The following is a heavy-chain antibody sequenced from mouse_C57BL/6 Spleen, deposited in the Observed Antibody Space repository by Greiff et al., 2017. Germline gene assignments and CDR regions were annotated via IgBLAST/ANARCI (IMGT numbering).Heavy chain of an antibody. Sequence: QVQLKQSGAELVKPGASVKLSCKASGYAFSSYWMNWVKQRPGKGLEWIGQIYPGDGDTNYNGKFKGKATLTADKSSSTAYMQLSSLTSEESAVYFCERDIYYDGSSYGYFDVWGTGTTVTVSS. CDR3: ERDIYYDGSSYGYFDV. CDR1: GYAFSSYW. CDR2: IYPGDGDT. J-gene: IGHJ1*03. D-gene: IGHD1-1*01. V-gene: IGHV1-80*01.